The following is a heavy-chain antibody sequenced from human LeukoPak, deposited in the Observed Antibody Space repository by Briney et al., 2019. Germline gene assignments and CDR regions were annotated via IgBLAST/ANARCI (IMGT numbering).Heavy chain of an antibody. CDR2: IRSKAYGGTT. CDR3: TRGGWYRGGAFPFDY. J-gene: IGHJ4*02. CDR1: GFTFGDYA. D-gene: IGHD6-19*01. Sequence: GGSLRLSCTASGFTFGDYAMSWVRQAPGKGLEWVGFIRSKAYGGTTEYAASVKGRFTISRDDSKSIAYLQMNSLKTEDTAVYYCTRGGWYRGGAFPFDYWGQGTLVTVSS. V-gene: IGHV3-49*04.